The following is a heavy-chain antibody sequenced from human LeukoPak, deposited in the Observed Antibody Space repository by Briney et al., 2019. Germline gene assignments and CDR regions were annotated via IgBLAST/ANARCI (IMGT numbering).Heavy chain of an antibody. J-gene: IGHJ4*02. CDR3: ASALKRGSAGTLIDH. CDR2: MNPNSGNT. D-gene: IGHD6-13*01. Sequence: ASVKVSCKASGYSFTSHDINWVRQATGQGLEWMGWMNPNSGNTGYAQKFQDRVTMTRNTSISTAYLELSSLGSEDTAMYYCASALKRGSAGTLIDHWGQGTLVTVSS. V-gene: IGHV1-8*01. CDR1: GYSFTSHD.